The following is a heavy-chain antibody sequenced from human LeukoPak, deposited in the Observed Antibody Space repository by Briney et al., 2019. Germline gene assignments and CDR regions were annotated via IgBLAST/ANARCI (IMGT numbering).Heavy chain of an antibody. D-gene: IGHD3-10*01. Sequence: ASVKVFCKASGYTFTGYYMHWVRQAPGQGLEWMGWINPNSGGTNYAQKFQGRVTMTRDTSISTAYMELSRLRSDDTAVYYCAILTHYGSGSAEAYFDYWGQGTLVTVSS. J-gene: IGHJ4*02. CDR3: AILTHYGSGSAEAYFDY. CDR1: GYTFTGYY. V-gene: IGHV1-2*02. CDR2: INPNSGGT.